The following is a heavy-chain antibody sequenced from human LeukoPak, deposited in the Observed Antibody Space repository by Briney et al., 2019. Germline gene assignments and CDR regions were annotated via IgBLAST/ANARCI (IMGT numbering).Heavy chain of an antibody. CDR1: GFTFGDYA. CDR3: AKNRGAGSHYYYHMNV. V-gene: IGHV3-21*04. Sequence: GGSLRLSCTASGFTFGDYAMNWVRQAPGKGLEWVSSISSTISYIYYADSVKGRFTISRDNRKNSLYLQLNSLRVEDTAVYYCAKNRGAGSHYYYHMNVWGKGTTVTVSS. J-gene: IGHJ6*03. CDR2: ISSTISYI. D-gene: IGHD1-26*01.